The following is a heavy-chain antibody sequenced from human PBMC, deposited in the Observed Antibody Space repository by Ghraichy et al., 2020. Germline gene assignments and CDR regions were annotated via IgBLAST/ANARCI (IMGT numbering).Heavy chain of an antibody. CDR2: VSGSGSGT. Sequence: GGSLRLSCVVSGLTFKNYAMSWVRQAPGKGLQWVSAVSGSGSGTYYGDSVRGRFTISRDNSQNTLFLQMNSLRAEDTAVYYCAQCSEYSTSWPVAYWGLGTLVTVSS. V-gene: IGHV3-23*01. CDR3: AQCSEYSTSWPVAY. J-gene: IGHJ4*02. CDR1: GLTFKNYA. D-gene: IGHD6-13*01.